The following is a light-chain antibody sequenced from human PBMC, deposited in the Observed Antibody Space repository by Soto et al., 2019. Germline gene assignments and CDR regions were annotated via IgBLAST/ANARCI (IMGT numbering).Light chain of an antibody. J-gene: IGKJ4*01. Sequence: DIRMTQSPSSLSASVGDRVTITCRASQSINSYLTWYQQKPGKAPKVLIYAASSLQRGVPSRFSGSGSGTDFTLTISSLQREDFATYFCQQSYRIPLTFGGGTKVEI. CDR1: QSINSY. CDR2: AAS. V-gene: IGKV1-39*01. CDR3: QQSYRIPLT.